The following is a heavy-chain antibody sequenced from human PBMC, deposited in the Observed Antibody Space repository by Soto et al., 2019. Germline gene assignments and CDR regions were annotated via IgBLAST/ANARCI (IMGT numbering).Heavy chain of an antibody. V-gene: IGHV4-34*01. CDR3: ASLQGLYISSSPDYYYYGMDV. CDR2: INHSGST. D-gene: IGHD6-6*01. CDR1: GGSFSGYY. J-gene: IGHJ6*02. Sequence: SETLSVTCAVYGGSFSGYYWSRIRQPPGKGLEWIGEINHSGSTNYNPSLKSRVTISVDTSKNQFSLKLSSVTAADTAVYYCASLQGLYISSSPDYYYYGMDVWGQGTTVTVSS.